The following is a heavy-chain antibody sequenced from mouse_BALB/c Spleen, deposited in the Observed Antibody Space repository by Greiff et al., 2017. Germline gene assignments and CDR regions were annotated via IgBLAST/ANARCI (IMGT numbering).Heavy chain of an antibody. CDR1: GFTFSSYG. CDR3: ARQGAFTTVVGPFDY. J-gene: IGHJ2*01. CDR2: ISSGGSYT. D-gene: IGHD1-1*01. V-gene: IGHV5-6*01. Sequence: EVKLMESGGDLVKPGGSLKLSCAASGFTFSSYGMSWVRQTPDKRLEWVATISSGGSYTYYPDSVKGRFTISRDNAKNTLYLQMSSLKSEDTAMYYCARQGAFTTVVGPFDYWGQGTTLTVSS.